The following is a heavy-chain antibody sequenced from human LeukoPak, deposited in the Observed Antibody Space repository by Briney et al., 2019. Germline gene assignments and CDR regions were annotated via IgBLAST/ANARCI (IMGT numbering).Heavy chain of an antibody. CDR2: IRSKANSYAT. CDR1: GFTFNGSA. CDR3: TSALTSYWYY. D-gene: IGHD4/OR15-4a*01. Sequence: GGSLRLSCAASGFTFNGSALHWVRQASGKGLEWVGRIRSKANSYATAYAASVKGRFTISRDDSKNTAYLQMNSLKTEDTAVYYCTSALTSYWYYWGQGTLVTVSS. J-gene: IGHJ4*02. V-gene: IGHV3-73*01.